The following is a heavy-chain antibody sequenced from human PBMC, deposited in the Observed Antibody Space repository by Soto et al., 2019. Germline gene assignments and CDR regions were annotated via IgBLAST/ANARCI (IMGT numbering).Heavy chain of an antibody. J-gene: IGHJ5*02. CDR2: INVSGST. V-gene: IGHV4-34*02. D-gene: IGHD5-18*01. CDR1: GGSFSDYY. CDR3: ARTPYTYGYIYWFDP. Sequence: QVQLQQWGAGVLKPSETLSLTCAVYGGSFSDYYWTWIRQPPGKGLEWIGEINVSGSTNYNPSLNSRVTLSLDTSKKQFSLRLNSVTSADTAVYYCARTPYTYGYIYWFDPWGQGTLVTVSS.